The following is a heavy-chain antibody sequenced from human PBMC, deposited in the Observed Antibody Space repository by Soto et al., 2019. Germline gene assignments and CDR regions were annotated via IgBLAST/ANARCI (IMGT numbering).Heavy chain of an antibody. D-gene: IGHD6-19*01. V-gene: IGHV3-74*01. Sequence: EVHLVESGGGMVQPGVSLRLSCAASGFTLSTSWIHGVRQAAGKGLVWVSRINSGASATNYADSVKGRFTISRDNAKNTLYLQVDCLTAEDTAVYYCARGPSGWFGYDYWGQGTLVSVSS. J-gene: IGHJ4*02. CDR3: ARGPSGWFGYDY. CDR2: INSGASAT. CDR1: GFTLSTSW.